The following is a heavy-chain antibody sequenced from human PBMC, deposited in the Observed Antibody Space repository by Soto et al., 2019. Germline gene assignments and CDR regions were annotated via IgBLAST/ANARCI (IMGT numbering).Heavy chain of an antibody. D-gene: IGHD2-15*01. Sequence: PSETLSLTCTVSGGSISSSSYYWGWIRQPPGKGLEWIGSIYYSGSTYYNPSLKSRVTISVDTSKNQFSLKLSSVTAADTAVYYCARISIVVVVAGIDYWGQGTLVTVSS. CDR3: ARISIVVVVAGIDY. CDR2: IYYSGST. J-gene: IGHJ4*02. CDR1: GGSISSSSYY. V-gene: IGHV4-39*01.